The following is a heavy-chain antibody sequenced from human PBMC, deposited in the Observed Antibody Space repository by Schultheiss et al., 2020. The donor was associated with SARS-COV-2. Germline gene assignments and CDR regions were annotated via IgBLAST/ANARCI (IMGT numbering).Heavy chain of an antibody. D-gene: IGHD6-6*01. CDR1: GGSFSGYY. Sequence: SETLSLTCAVYGGSFSGYYWSWIRQPPGKGLEWIGEINHSGSTNYNPSLKSRVTISVDTSKNQFSLKLSSVTAADTAVYYCARSGTISSSSGPYYYYYYMDVWGKGTTVTVSS. CDR2: INHSGST. V-gene: IGHV4-34*01. J-gene: IGHJ6*03. CDR3: ARSGTISSSSGPYYYYYYMDV.